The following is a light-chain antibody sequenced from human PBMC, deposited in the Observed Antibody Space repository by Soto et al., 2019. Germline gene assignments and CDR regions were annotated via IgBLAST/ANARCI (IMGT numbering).Light chain of an antibody. CDR3: QQYHTDWK. CDR2: AAS. CDR1: ESIDNW. V-gene: IGKV1-5*01. Sequence: DIQITQSPSTLSVSVVDTVTITCRASESIDNWLAWYQQKPGKAPKLLIFAASTLVRGVPSRFSGRGSGTEFTLTISSLQADDYATFYCQQYHTDWKCGQGTKGDIK. J-gene: IGKJ1*01.